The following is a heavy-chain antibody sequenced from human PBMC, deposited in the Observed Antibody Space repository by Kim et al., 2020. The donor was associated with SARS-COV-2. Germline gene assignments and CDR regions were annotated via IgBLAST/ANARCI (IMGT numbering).Heavy chain of an antibody. CDR3: AKDYYDLFDY. J-gene: IGHJ4*02. CDR2: ISYDGSNK. D-gene: IGHD3-22*01. Sequence: GGSLRLSCAASGFTFSSYGMHWVRQAPGKGLEWVAVISYDGSNKYYADSVKGRFTISRDNSKNTLYLQMNSLRAEDTAVYYCAKDYYDLFDYWGQGTLVTVSS. CDR1: GFTFSSYG. V-gene: IGHV3-30*18.